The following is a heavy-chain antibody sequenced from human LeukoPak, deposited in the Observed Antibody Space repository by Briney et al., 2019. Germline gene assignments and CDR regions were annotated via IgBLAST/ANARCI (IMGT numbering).Heavy chain of an antibody. CDR1: GFTFSSYG. Sequence: GGSLRLSCAASGFTFSSYGMHWVRQAPGKGLEWVAVIWYDGSNKYYADYVKGRFTISRDNSKNTLYLQMNSLRAEDTAVYYCARDLSPTTVTTFDYWGQGTLVTVSS. J-gene: IGHJ4*02. V-gene: IGHV3-33*01. D-gene: IGHD4-17*01. CDR3: ARDLSPTTVTTFDY. CDR2: IWYDGSNK.